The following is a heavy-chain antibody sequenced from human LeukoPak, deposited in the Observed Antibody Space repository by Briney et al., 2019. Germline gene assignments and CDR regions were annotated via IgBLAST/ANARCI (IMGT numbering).Heavy chain of an antibody. V-gene: IGHV4-39*01. J-gene: IGHJ4*02. CDR3: ARAIITMIVVVTFDY. D-gene: IGHD3-22*01. CDR1: GGSISSSSYY. CDR2: IYYCGST. Sequence: PSETLSLTCTVSGGSISSSSYYWGWIRQPPGKGLEWIGSIYYCGSTYYNPSLKSRVTISVDTSKNQFSLKLSSVTAADTAVYYCARAIITMIVVVTFDYWGQGTLVTVSS.